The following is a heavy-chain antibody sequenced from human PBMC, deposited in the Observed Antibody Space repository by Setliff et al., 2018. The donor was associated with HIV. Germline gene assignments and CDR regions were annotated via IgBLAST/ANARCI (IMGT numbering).Heavy chain of an antibody. CDR1: GFTFDDFG. Sequence: GGSLRLSCAASGFTFDDFGMSWVRQGPGKGLEWVSSINWNGGSTGYADSVKGRSTISRDNAKNSLYLQMNNLRREDTALYYCATAAFYDTSGFYAQWGRGTLVTVSS. CDR3: ATAAFYDTSGFYAQ. D-gene: IGHD3-22*01. CDR2: INWNGGST. V-gene: IGHV3-20*04. J-gene: IGHJ4*02.